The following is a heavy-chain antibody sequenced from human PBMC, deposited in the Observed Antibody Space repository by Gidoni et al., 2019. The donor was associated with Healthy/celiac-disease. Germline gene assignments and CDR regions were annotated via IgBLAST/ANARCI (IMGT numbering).Heavy chain of an antibody. CDR2: ISYDGSNK. V-gene: IGHV3-30*01. J-gene: IGHJ6*03. Sequence: QVQLVESGGGVVQPGRSLRLSCAASGFTFSSYAMRWVRQAPGKGLEWVAVISYDGSNKYYADSVKGRFTISRDNSKNTLYLQMNSLRAEDTAVYYCARAGAGYCSSTSCRPPYYYYYYMDVWGKGTTVTVSS. D-gene: IGHD2-2*01. CDR1: GFTFSSYA. CDR3: ARAGAGYCSSTSCRPPYYYYYYMDV.